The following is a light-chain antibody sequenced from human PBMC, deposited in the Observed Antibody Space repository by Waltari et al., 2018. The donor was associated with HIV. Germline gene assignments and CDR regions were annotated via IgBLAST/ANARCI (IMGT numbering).Light chain of an antibody. Sequence: QAVVTQEPSLTVSPGGTVTLTCGSSTGAVTSGPYPYWLQQTPGQAPRTLIDDTSNKHSWTPARFSGSLLGGKAALTLSGAQPEDEAEYYCLLSYSGARPVVFGGGTKLTVL. CDR1: TGAVTSGPY. V-gene: IGLV7-46*01. J-gene: IGLJ2*01. CDR2: DTS. CDR3: LLSYSGARPVV.